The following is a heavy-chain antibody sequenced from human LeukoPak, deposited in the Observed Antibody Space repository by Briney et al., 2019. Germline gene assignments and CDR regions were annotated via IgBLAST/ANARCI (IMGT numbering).Heavy chain of an antibody. D-gene: IGHD1-1*01. J-gene: IGHJ4*02. CDR2: ITSSGTT. V-gene: IGHV3-23*01. Sequence: GGSLRLSCAASGFTFSSYAMSWVRQAPGKGLEWVSSITSSGTTNYADSVKDRFIISRDNSKDTLFLQMNSLRVEDTAVYYCANTGSYSLYWGQGTLVTVSS. CDR3: ANTGSYSLY. CDR1: GFTFSSYA.